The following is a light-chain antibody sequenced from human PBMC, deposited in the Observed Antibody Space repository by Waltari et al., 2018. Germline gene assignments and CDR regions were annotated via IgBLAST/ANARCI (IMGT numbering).Light chain of an antibody. Sequence: DIQMTQSPSSLSASVGDRVIITCRASHRVTNYVNWYQQRPGIAPKALITAASSLHSGVPSRFSGSGSGTDFTLTISNLQPEDFATYYCQQSYSKPWTFGQGTKVETK. CDR1: HRVTNY. J-gene: IGKJ1*01. CDR3: QQSYSKPWT. CDR2: AAS. V-gene: IGKV1-39*01.